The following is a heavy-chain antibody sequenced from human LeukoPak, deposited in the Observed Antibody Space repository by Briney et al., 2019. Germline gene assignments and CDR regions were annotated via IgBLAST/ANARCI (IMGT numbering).Heavy chain of an antibody. V-gene: IGHV3-7*01. Sequence: HPGGSLRLSCAASGFTFSNYWMSWVRQAPGKGLEWVANIKQDGSEKYYVDSVRGRFTISRDNAKISLYLQMNSLRAEDTAVYYCATYSSSNAREFQYWGQGTLVTVSS. D-gene: IGHD2-2*01. CDR2: IKQDGSEK. CDR1: GFTFSNYW. J-gene: IGHJ1*01. CDR3: ATYSSSNAREFQY.